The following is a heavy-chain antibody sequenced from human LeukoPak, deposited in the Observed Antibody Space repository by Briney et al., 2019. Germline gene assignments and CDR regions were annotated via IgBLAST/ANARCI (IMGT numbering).Heavy chain of an antibody. V-gene: IGHV3-48*01. J-gene: IGHJ4*02. D-gene: IGHD3-22*01. Sequence: GGSLRLSCAASGFTFSSYSMNWVRQAPGKGLEWVSYISSSSSTIYYADSVKGRFTISRDNAKNSLYLQMNSLRAEDTAVYYCARRTVSSGYSLDYWGQGTLVTVSS. CDR3: ARRTVSSGYSLDY. CDR2: ISSSSSTI. CDR1: GFTFSSYS.